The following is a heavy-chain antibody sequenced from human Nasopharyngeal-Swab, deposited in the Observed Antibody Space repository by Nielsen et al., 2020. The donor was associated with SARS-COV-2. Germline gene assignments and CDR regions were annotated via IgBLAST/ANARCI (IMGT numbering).Heavy chain of an antibody. CDR1: GGSISSSSYY. CDR3: ARPYYDSSGYDAWYDP. Sequence: SETLSLTCTVSGGSISSSSYYWGWIRQPPGKGLEWIGSIYYSGSTYYNPSLKRRVTISVDTSKNHFSLKLSSVTAADTAVYYCARPYYDSSGYDAWYDPWGQGTLVTVSS. CDR2: IYYSGST. D-gene: IGHD3-22*01. J-gene: IGHJ5*02. V-gene: IGHV4-39*01.